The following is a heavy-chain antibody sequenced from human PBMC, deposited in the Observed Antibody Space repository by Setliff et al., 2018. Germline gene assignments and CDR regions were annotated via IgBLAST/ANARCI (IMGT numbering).Heavy chain of an antibody. CDR1: GESFDNHY. CDR2: INHRGFT. V-gene: IGHV4-34*01. J-gene: IGHJ6*04. CDR3: ARELDNDGLSYMDV. D-gene: IGHD3-10*01. Sequence: SETLSLTCAVYGESFDNHYWTWIRQPPGERLEWIGEINHRGFTDYKPSLKSRLTMSVDTSRNQFSLNLGSVTAADTGVYYCARELDNDGLSYMDVWGRGTTVTVSS.